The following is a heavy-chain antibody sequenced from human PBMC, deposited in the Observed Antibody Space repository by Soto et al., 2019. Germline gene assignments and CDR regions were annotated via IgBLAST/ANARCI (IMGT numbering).Heavy chain of an antibody. Sequence: QITLKESGPTLVKPTQTLTLTCTFSGFSLSTSGVGVDWIRQPPGKALEWLALIYWDDDKRYSPSLKSRLTITKDTSKNQVVLTMTNMDPVDTATYYCAHRSGAGWELLPWWFDPWGQGTLVTVSS. CDR1: GFSLSTSGVG. D-gene: IGHD1-26*01. CDR3: AHRSGAGWELLPWWFDP. V-gene: IGHV2-5*02. CDR2: IYWDDDK. J-gene: IGHJ5*02.